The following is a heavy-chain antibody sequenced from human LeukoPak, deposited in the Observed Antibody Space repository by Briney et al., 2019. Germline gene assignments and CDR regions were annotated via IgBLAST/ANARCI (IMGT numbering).Heavy chain of an antibody. CDR1: GFTFSSYG. J-gene: IGHJ6*03. Sequence: PGGSLRLSCAASGFTFSSYGMHWVRQAPGKGLEWVAFIRYDGSNKYYADSVKGRFTISRDNSKNTLYLQMNSLRAEDTAVYYCAREVEGYYDFWSGSYYYYYYMDVWGKGTTVTVSS. D-gene: IGHD3-3*01. CDR2: IRYDGSNK. CDR3: AREVEGYYDFWSGSYYYYYYMDV. V-gene: IGHV3-30*02.